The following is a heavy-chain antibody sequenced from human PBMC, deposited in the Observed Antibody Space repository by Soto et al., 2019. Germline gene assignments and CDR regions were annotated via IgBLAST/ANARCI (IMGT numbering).Heavy chain of an antibody. CDR2: IYYSGGT. J-gene: IGHJ5*02. Sequence: PSETLSLTCTVSGGSIRSYYWSRIRPPPGKGLEGIGYIYYSGGTKYNPPLKSRVTISVDTSKNQFSLKLSSVTAADTAVYYCARDSKSLGAGNWFDPWGQGTLVTVSS. D-gene: IGHD3-10*01. CDR3: ARDSKSLGAGNWFDP. V-gene: IGHV4-59*01. CDR1: GGSIRSYY.